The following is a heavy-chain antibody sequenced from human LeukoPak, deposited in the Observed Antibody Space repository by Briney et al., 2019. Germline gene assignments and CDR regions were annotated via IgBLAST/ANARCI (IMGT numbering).Heavy chain of an antibody. D-gene: IGHD5-18*01. Sequence: PGGSLRLSCAASGFTVSSNYMSWVRQAPGKGLEWVSAISGSGGSTYYADSVKGRFTISRDNSKNTLYLQMNSLRAEDTAVYYCARTVDTAMVGGFDYWGQGTLVTVSS. J-gene: IGHJ4*02. V-gene: IGHV3-23*01. CDR3: ARTVDTAMVGGFDY. CDR2: ISGSGGST. CDR1: GFTVSSNY.